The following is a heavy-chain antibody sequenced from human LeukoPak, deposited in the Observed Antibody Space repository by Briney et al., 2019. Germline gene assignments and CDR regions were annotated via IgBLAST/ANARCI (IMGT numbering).Heavy chain of an antibody. CDR1: GFTFSSYA. V-gene: IGHV3-23*01. D-gene: IGHD3-16*02. CDR2: ISGSGGST. J-gene: IGHJ4*02. CDR3: ATPRGRLGELSVYYFDY. Sequence: PGGSLRLSCAASGFTFSSYAMSWVRQAPGKGLEWVSAISGSGGSTYYADSVKGRFTISRDNSKNTLHLQMNSLRAEDTAVYYCATPRGRLGELSVYYFDYWGQGTLVTVSS.